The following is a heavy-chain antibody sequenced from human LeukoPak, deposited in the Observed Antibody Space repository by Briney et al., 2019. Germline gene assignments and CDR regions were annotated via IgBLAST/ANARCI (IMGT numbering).Heavy chain of an antibody. J-gene: IGHJ4*02. CDR3: AREDSGPFDY. D-gene: IGHD3-10*01. Sequence: GASVKVSFKASGYSFTTYYMHWARQAPGQGFEWMGLINPSGGPTSYAQKFQGRVTLTRDTSTSTVYMELSSLRSEDTAVYYGAREDSGPFDYWGQGTLVTVSS. CDR1: GYSFTTYY. V-gene: IGHV1-46*01. CDR2: INPSGGPT.